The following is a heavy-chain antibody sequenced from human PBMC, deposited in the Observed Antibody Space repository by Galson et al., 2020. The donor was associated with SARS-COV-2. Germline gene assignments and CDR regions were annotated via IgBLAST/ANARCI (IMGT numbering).Heavy chain of an antibody. V-gene: IGHV3-73*01. CDR2: IRSKANNYAT. J-gene: IGHJ4*02. D-gene: IGHD1-1*01. CDR1: GFVFSGSA. Sequence: GESLKISCAASGFVFSGSALHWVRQASGRGLEWVGRIRSKANNYATAYGASVKDRFTIFRDDSKNTAYVEMHNLKTEDTAVYYCTRFVEGANYFGYWGQGALVTVSS. CDR3: TRFVEGANYFGY.